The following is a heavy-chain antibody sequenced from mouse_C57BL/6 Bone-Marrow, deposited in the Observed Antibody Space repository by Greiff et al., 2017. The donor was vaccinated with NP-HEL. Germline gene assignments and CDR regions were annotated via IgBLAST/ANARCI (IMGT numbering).Heavy chain of an antibody. CDR3: ARDNYYGSSFDY. CDR1: GYTFTSYW. CDR2: IHPNSGST. J-gene: IGHJ2*01. Sequence: QVQLKESGAELVKPGASVKLSCKASGYTFTSYWMHWVKQRPGQGLEWIGMIHPNSGSTNYNEKFKSKATLTVDKSSSTAYMQLSSLTSEDSAVYYCARDNYYGSSFDYWGQGTTLTVSS. D-gene: IGHD1-1*01. V-gene: IGHV1-64*01.